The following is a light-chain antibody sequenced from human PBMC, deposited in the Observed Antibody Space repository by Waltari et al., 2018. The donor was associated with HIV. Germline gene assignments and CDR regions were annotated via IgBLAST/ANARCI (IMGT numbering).Light chain of an antibody. V-gene: IGLV3-9*01. CDR3: QVWDSSTVV. J-gene: IGLJ2*01. Sequence: SYELTQPLSVSVALGQTARITCGGNNIRSKTVHWYQPKPGQAPVLVIYKNTNRPSGIPERFSGSNSGNTATLTISRAQAGDEADYYCQVWDSSTVVFGGGTKLTVL. CDR1: NIRSKT. CDR2: KNT.